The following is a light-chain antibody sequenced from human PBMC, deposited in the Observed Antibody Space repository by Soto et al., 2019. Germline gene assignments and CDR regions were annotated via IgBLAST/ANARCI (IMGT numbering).Light chain of an antibody. Sequence: EIRMTQSPSNLPACVGDGGTIPCRASQSVINRFDWYQQSTGAAPKLLIYHASPLESGVPSRFSGTGYGTELTLTSSNLQPYDFAPYYCQQNNAAFGQGTRLEIK. CDR2: HAS. J-gene: IGKJ5*01. V-gene: IGKV1-5*01. CDR1: QSVINR. CDR3: QQNNAA.